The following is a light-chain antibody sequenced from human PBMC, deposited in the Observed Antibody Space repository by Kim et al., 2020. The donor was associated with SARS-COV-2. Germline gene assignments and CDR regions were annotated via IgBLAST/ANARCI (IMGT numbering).Light chain of an antibody. CDR1: QSVSSSY. CDR3: QQYGSSPS. J-gene: IGKJ4*01. CDR2: GAS. V-gene: IGKV3-20*01. Sequence: EIVLTQSPGTLSLSPGERATLSCRASQSVSSSYLAWYQQKPGQAPRLLIYGASSRATGIPDRFSGSGSGTDFILTISRLEPEDFAVYYCQQYGSSPSFGGGTKLEI.